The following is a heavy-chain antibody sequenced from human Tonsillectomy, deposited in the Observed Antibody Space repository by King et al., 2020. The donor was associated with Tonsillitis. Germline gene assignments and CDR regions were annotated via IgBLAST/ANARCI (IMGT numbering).Heavy chain of an antibody. J-gene: IGHJ6*02. Sequence: QLVQSGAEVKKPGESLRISCKGSGYSFTSYWISWVRQMPGKGLEWMGRIDPSDSYTNYSPSFQGHVNISADKSISTAYLQWSSLKASDTAMYYCATPYCSSTSCPYYYYGMDVWGQGTTVTVSS. V-gene: IGHV5-10-1*03. CDR1: GYSFTSYW. CDR3: ATPYCSSTSCPYYYYGMDV. CDR2: IDPSDSYT. D-gene: IGHD2-2*01.